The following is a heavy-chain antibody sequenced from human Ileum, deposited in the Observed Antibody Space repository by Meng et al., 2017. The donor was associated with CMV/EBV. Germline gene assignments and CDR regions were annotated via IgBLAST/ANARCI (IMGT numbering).Heavy chain of an antibody. D-gene: IGHD6-19*01. CDR2: IYDTGST. CDR3: ARVRVLSSGWRPFDY. V-gene: IGHV4-39*07. Sequence: GSLRLSCAVSGDSLSSSSHHWGWLRQPPGQGLEWIGNIYDTGSTFYNPSLKSRVTISTDTSKNQFSLRLHSVTAADTAVYYCARVRVLSSGWRPFDYWGRGTLVTVDS. J-gene: IGHJ4*02. CDR1: GDSLSSSSHH.